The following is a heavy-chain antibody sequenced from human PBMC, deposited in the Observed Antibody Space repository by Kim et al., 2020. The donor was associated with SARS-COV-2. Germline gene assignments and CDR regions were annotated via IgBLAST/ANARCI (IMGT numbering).Heavy chain of an antibody. J-gene: IGHJ4*02. V-gene: IGHV4-39*01. CDR3: ARHATNGVSCYCLLDC. D-gene: IGHD2-15*01. Sequence: SLQSRVTISVATSETQFSLKLSSVTAADTAVYYCARHATNGVSCYCLLDCWGQGTLVTVSS.